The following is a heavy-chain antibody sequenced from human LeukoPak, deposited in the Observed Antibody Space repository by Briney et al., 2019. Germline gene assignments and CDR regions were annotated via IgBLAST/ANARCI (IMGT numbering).Heavy chain of an antibody. Sequence: GASVKVSFKASGYTFTSYYMHWVRQAPGQGLEWMGIINPSGGSTNYAQKLQGRVTMTTDTSTSTAYMELRSLRSDDTAVYYCARVVGNYVWGSYRPEGCFDSWGQGTLVTVSS. D-gene: IGHD3-16*02. CDR1: GYTFTSYY. CDR2: INPSGGST. J-gene: IGHJ4*02. CDR3: ARVVGNYVWGSYRPEGCFDS. V-gene: IGHV1-46*04.